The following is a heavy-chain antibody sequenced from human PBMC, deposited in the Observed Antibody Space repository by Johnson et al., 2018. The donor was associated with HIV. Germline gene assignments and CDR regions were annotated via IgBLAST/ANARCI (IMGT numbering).Heavy chain of an antibody. CDR2: IRYDGSNK. CDR3: ARDRTITGNDPFDI. Sequence: QVQLVESGGGVVQPGGSLRLSCAASGFTFSSYGMHWVRQAPGKGLEWVAFIRYDGSNKYYADSVTGRFTISRDNSKNTLYLQMNSLRAEDTALYYCARDRTITGNDPFDIWGQGTMVTVSS. J-gene: IGHJ3*02. CDR1: GFTFSSYG. D-gene: IGHD1-20*01. V-gene: IGHV3-30*02.